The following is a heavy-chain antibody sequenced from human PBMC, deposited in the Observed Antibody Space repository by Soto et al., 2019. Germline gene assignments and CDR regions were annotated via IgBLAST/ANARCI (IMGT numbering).Heavy chain of an antibody. CDR1: GFSFSLYW. J-gene: IGHJ3*02. D-gene: IGHD1-26*01. Sequence: PGGSLRLSCAASGFSFSLYWMHWVRQAPGKGLVWVSRINGDGSDTSYGDSVKGRFTTSRDNAKNTLYLHMNSLGAEDTAVYYCARDFGEVGATAVYGIWGQGTMVTVS. CDR2: INGDGSDT. CDR3: ARDFGEVGATAVYGI. V-gene: IGHV3-74*01.